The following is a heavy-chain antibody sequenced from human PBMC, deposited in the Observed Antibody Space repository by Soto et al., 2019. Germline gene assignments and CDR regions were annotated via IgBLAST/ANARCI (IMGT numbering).Heavy chain of an antibody. CDR1: GFTFSSYT. Sequence: QVQLVESGGGVVQPGRSLRLSCAASGFTFSSYTIHWVRQAPGKGLEWVALISYDGSNNYYADSVKGRFTISRDNSKNTLYLQMNSLRAEDTAVYYCARESGGWQLFDYWGQGTLVTVSS. V-gene: IGHV3-30-3*01. D-gene: IGHD6-19*01. J-gene: IGHJ4*02. CDR2: ISYDGSNN. CDR3: ARESGGWQLFDY.